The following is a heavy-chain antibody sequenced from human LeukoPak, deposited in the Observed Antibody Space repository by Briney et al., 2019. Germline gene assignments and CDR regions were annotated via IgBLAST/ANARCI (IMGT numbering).Heavy chain of an antibody. V-gene: IGHV1-69*13. CDR2: IIPIFGTS. CDR1: GGTFSSYA. J-gene: IGHJ4*02. CDR3: AFEGYNYGYN. Sequence: SVKVSCKASGGTFSSYAINWVRQAPGQGLEWMEGIIPIFGTSNYAHKFQGRVTITADESTSTVYMELSSLRSDDTAIYYCAFEGYNYGYNWGQGTLVTVSS. D-gene: IGHD5-18*01.